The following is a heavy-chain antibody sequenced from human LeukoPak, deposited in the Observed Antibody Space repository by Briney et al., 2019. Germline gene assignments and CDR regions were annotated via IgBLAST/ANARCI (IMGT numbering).Heavy chain of an antibody. Sequence: GGSLRLSCAASGFTFSSYWMSWVRQAPGKGLEWVANIKQDGSEKYYVDSVKGRFTISRDNAKNSLYLQMNSLRAEDTAVYYCARIFYGDYRWYYYYYMDVWGKGTTVTVSS. CDR3: ARIFYGDYRWYYYYYMDV. CDR1: GFTFSSYW. V-gene: IGHV3-7*01. D-gene: IGHD4-17*01. J-gene: IGHJ6*03. CDR2: IKQDGSEK.